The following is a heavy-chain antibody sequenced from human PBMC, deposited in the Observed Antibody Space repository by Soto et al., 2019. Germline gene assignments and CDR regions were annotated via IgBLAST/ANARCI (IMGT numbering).Heavy chain of an antibody. CDR1: LYPFTVPY. D-gene: IGHD3-22*01. CDR3: VRVNEGVYYDSSGYYDF. V-gene: IGHV1-18*03. Sequence: ASVQVSCQDSLYPFTVPYIYWVRQAPGHGLQWMGWISTYSGNTNFAQDFRDRLTMTTDTSTNTAYMELRSLRSDDMAVYYCVRVNEGVYYDSSGYYDFWGQGTLVTGSS. J-gene: IGHJ4*02. CDR2: ISTYSGNT.